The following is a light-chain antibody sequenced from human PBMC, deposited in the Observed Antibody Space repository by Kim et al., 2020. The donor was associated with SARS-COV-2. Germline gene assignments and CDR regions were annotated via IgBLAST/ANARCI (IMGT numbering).Light chain of an antibody. V-gene: IGKV3-15*01. CDR3: QQYNNWPPLT. CDR1: QSVGSN. J-gene: IGKJ4*01. Sequence: EIVMTQSPATLSVSPGERATLSCRASQSVGSNLAWYQQKPGQAPRLLISGASTRATVIPARFSGSGSGTEFTLTISSLESEDLAVYYCQQYNNWPPLTFGGGTKVDIK. CDR2: GAS.